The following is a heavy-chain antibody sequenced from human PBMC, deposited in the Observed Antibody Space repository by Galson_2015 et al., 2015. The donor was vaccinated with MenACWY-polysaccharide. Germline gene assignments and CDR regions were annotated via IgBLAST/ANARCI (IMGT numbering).Heavy chain of an antibody. J-gene: IGHJ4*02. CDR2: TYYRSQWYT. CDR1: GDSVSSNPAS. V-gene: IGHV6-1*01. Sequence: CAISGDSVSSNPASWNWIRQSPSRGLEWLGRTYYRSQWYTDYAVSVKSRISINADASQNQFSLQLNSVTPEDTAVYYCAGDRGRHSHGPPYYFDFWGQGTLVTVSS. CDR3: AGDRGRHSHGPPYYFDF. D-gene: IGHD5-24*01.